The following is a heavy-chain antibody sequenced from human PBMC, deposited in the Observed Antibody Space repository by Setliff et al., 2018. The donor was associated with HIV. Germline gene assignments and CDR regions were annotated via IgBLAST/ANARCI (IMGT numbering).Heavy chain of an antibody. CDR1: GGTFSSYA. J-gene: IGHJ6*03. CDR3: VRGGADYDYVWGSYPQYYYYMDV. Sequence: ASVKVSCKASGGTFSSYAISWVRQAPGQGLEWMGGIIPIFGTANYAQKFQGRVTITTDESTSTAYMELSSLRSEDTAVYYCVRGGADYDYVWGSYPQYYYYMDVWGKGTTVTVSS. V-gene: IGHV1-69*05. CDR2: IIPIFGTA. D-gene: IGHD3-16*02.